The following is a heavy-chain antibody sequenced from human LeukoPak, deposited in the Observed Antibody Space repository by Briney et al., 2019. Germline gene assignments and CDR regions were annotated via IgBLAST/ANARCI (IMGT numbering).Heavy chain of an antibody. CDR1: GGSISSYY. CDR2: LSKSGNT. D-gene: IGHD3-9*01. Sequence: SETLSLTCTVSGGSISSYYWSWIRLPPGKGLEWIGYLSKSGNTNYSPSLKSRVTIFGDTSKNQFFLKLSSVTAADSAVYYCARARYVNSFYAFDIWGQGTLVTVSS. CDR3: ARARYVNSFYAFDI. V-gene: IGHV4-59*01. J-gene: IGHJ3*02.